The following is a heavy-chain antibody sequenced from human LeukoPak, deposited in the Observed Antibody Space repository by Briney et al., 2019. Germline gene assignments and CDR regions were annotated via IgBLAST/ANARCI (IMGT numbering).Heavy chain of an antibody. CDR2: ISSSSRYI. CDR1: GFTFSSFT. CDR3: ARGGSDPVSGRYYGGGAFDI. Sequence: GGSLRLSCAASGFTFSSFTMNWVRQAPGKGLEWVSSISSSSRYIYYGDSVMGRFTISRDNAKNSLYLQMNSLGAEDTAVYYCARGGSDPVSGRYYGGGAFDIWGQGTMVTVSS. V-gene: IGHV3-21*01. J-gene: IGHJ3*02. D-gene: IGHD1-26*01.